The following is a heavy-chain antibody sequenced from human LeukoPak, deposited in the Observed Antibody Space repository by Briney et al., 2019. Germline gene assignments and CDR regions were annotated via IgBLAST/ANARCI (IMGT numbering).Heavy chain of an antibody. J-gene: IGHJ1*01. CDR3: ATYSILNAREFRY. CDR1: GFTFDLSW. D-gene: IGHD4-11*01. CDR2: VQHIGGET. V-gene: IGHV3-7*01. Sequence: GGSLRLSCAASGFTFDLSWMSWVRQAPGKGLEWVANVQHIGGETYYVDSVKGRFTISRDNAKNSVYLQMNSLGADDTAVYYCATYSILNAREFRYWGQGTLVTVTS.